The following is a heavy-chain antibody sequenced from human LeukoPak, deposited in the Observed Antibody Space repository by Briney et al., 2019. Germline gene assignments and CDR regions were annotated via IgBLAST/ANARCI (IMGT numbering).Heavy chain of an antibody. J-gene: IGHJ4*02. D-gene: IGHD5-24*01. CDR3: AKTGDGYYYFDY. CDR1: GFTFSSYS. Sequence: GGSLRLSCAASGFTFSSYSMNWVRQAPRKGLEWVSGISGSAGTTSYAHSVKGRFTISRDNSKNTLYLQMNSLRAEDTAVYYCAKTGDGYYYFDYWGQGTLVTVSS. V-gene: IGHV3-23*01. CDR2: ISGSAGTT.